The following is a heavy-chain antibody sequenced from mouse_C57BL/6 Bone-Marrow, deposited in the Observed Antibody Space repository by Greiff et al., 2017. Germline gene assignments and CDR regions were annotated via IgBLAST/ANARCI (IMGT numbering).Heavy chain of an antibody. J-gene: IGHJ4*01. D-gene: IGHD2-4*01. CDR2: IWRGGST. CDR3: AKRRLRRRDYYAMDY. V-gene: IGHV2-5*01. CDR1: GFSLTSYG. Sequence: QVQLQQSGPGLVQPSQSLSITCTVSGFSLTSYGVHWVRQSPGKGLEWLGVIWRGGSTDYNAAFMSRLSITKDNSKSQVFFKMNSLQADDTAIYYCAKRRLRRRDYYAMDYWGQGTSVTVSS.